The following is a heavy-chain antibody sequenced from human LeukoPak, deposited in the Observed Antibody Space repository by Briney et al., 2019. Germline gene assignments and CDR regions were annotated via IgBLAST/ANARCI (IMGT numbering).Heavy chain of an antibody. CDR1: GGSISSYY. CDR2: IYYSGNT. D-gene: IGHD5-18*01. V-gene: IGHV4-59*01. J-gene: IGHJ4*02. Sequence: SETLSLTCTVSGGSISSYYWSWIRQPPGKGLEWIGHIYYSGNTNCNPSLKSRVTISIDTSKNQFSLRLSSVTAADTAVYYCARGAAGYSYGWGQGTLVTVSS. CDR3: ARGAAGYSYG.